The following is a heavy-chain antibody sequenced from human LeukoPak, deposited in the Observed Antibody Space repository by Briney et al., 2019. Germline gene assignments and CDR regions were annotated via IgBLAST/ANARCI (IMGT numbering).Heavy chain of an antibody. CDR3: ARDPRGGTLDY. J-gene: IGHJ4*02. V-gene: IGHV3-74*01. CDR1: GFTFSNAW. D-gene: IGHD3-10*01. CDR2: IHSDGRST. Sequence: SGGSLRLSCAASGFTFSNAWMSWVRQAPGKGLVWVSRIHSDGRSTDYADSVKGRFTISRDNAKNTLNLQMNSLRAEDTAVYYCARDPRGGTLDYWGQGALVTVSS.